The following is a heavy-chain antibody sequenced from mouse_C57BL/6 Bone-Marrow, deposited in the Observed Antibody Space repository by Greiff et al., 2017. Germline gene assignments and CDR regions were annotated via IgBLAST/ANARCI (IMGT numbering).Heavy chain of an antibody. CDR3: ARDDYDGGDYAMDY. CDR2: SRNKANDYTT. J-gene: IGHJ4*01. Sequence: EVNLVESGGGLVQSGRSLRLSCATSGFTFSDFYMEWVRQAPGKGLEWIAASRNKANDYTTEYSASVKGRFIVSRDTSQSILYLQMNALRAEDTAIYYCARDDYDGGDYAMDYWGQGTSVTVSS. D-gene: IGHD2-4*01. V-gene: IGHV7-1*01. CDR1: GFTFSDFY.